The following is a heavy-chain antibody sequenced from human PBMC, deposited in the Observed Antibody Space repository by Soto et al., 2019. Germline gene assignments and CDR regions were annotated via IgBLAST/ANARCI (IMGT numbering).Heavy chain of an antibody. D-gene: IGHD1-1*01. CDR2: ISYDESEN. Sequence: QLVESGGGVVQPGRSLRLSCAASGFTFSSYGMHWVRQAPGKGLEWVAVISYDESENYDADSVKGRFTISRDNSKNTLYLQMNSLRAEDTAVYYCAKDLYLGYNYGPHYYYYDGMDVWGQGTTVTVSS. J-gene: IGHJ6*02. V-gene: IGHV3-30*18. CDR3: AKDLYLGYNYGPHYYYYDGMDV. CDR1: GFTFSSYG.